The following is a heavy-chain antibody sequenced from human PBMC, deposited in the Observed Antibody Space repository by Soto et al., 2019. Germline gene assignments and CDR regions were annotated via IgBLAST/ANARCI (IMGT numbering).Heavy chain of an antibody. Sequence: PSETLSLTCTVSGGSISSYYWSWIRQPPGKGLEWIGYIYYSGSTNYNPSLKSRVTISVDTSKNQFSLKLSSVTAADTAVYYCARDRYSSSWYKDNWFDPWGQGTLVTVSS. CDR2: IYYSGST. CDR3: ARDRYSSSWYKDNWFDP. J-gene: IGHJ5*02. D-gene: IGHD6-13*01. CDR1: GGSISSYY. V-gene: IGHV4-59*01.